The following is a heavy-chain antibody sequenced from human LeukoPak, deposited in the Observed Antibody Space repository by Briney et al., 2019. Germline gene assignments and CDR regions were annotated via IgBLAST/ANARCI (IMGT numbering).Heavy chain of an antibody. CDR1: GFTFGTYA. Sequence: GGSLRLSCAASGFTFGTYASHWVRQAPRKGLEWVAVISDDGSTKYYAQSVKGRFTISRDNSKNTLYLQMNSLRAEDTAVYYCARARYSSGRIYYMDAWGKGTAVTVSS. CDR3: ARARYSSGRIYYMDA. D-gene: IGHD2-15*01. CDR2: ISDDGSTK. J-gene: IGHJ6*03. V-gene: IGHV3-30*01.